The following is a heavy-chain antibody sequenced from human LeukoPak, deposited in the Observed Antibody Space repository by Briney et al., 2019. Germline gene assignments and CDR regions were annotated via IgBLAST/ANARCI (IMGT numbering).Heavy chain of an antibody. Sequence: GRSLRLSCAASGFTFSNYAMNWVRQAPGKGLEWVATVSGSGDRMYHADSVKGRFTISRDNSKNTIYLQMNSLRAEDTALYYCAKAAAAPGFDFWGQGTLVTVSS. CDR2: VSGSGDRM. CDR1: GFTFSNYA. J-gene: IGHJ4*02. CDR3: AKAAAAPGFDF. D-gene: IGHD6-13*01. V-gene: IGHV3-23*01.